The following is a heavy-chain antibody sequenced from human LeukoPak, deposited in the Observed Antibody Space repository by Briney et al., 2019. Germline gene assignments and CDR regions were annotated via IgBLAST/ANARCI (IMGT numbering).Heavy chain of an antibody. J-gene: IGHJ4*02. Sequence: SETLSLTCTVSGDSMGSYYWNWVRQPPGKGLEWIGYIYYSGSTKYNPSLKSRVTISVDTSKNQFSLKLSSVTAADTAVYYCARRGYASSWSFDYWGQGTLVTVSS. D-gene: IGHD6-13*01. CDR2: IYYSGST. CDR1: GDSMGSYY. CDR3: ARRGYASSWSFDY. V-gene: IGHV4-59*08.